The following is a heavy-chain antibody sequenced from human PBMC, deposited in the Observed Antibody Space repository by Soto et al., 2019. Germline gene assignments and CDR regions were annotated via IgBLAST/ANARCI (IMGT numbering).Heavy chain of an antibody. V-gene: IGHV1-18*01. Sequence: ASVKVSCKASGYTFTSYGISWLRQAPGQGLEWMGWISTYNGNTNYVKKFQGRLSMTTDTSTSTAYMELRGLTSDATAVYYCARVHASLAFDDWGQGILVTVSS. J-gene: IGHJ4*02. D-gene: IGHD2-2*01. CDR3: ARVHASLAFDD. CDR2: ISTYNGNT. CDR1: GYTFTSYG.